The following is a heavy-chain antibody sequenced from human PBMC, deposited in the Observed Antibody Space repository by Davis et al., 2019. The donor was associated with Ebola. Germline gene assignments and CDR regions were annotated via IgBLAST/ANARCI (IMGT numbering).Heavy chain of an antibody. Sequence: GESLKISCAASGFTFSSYAMSWVRQAPGKGLEWVAVISYDGSNKYYADSVKGRCTISRDNAKNSLYLQSDSLRAEDTAVYYCASFKIFGVVYDYWGQGTLVTVSS. V-gene: IGHV3-30-3*01. J-gene: IGHJ4*02. D-gene: IGHD3-3*01. CDR2: ISYDGSNK. CDR1: GFTFSSYA. CDR3: ASFKIFGVVYDY.